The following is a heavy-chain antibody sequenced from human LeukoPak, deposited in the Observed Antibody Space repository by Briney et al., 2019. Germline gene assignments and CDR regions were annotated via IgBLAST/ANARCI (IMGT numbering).Heavy chain of an antibody. D-gene: IGHD7-27*01. Sequence: GGSLKLSCAASGFTFSGSAMPWVRPASGKGLEWVGRIRSKANSYATAYAESVKCRFTISRDDSKNTAYLQMNSLKTEDTAVYYCSSTDWGYFQHWGQGTLVTVSS. J-gene: IGHJ1*01. CDR3: SSTDWGYFQH. CDR2: IRSKANSYAT. V-gene: IGHV3-73*01. CDR1: GFTFSGSA.